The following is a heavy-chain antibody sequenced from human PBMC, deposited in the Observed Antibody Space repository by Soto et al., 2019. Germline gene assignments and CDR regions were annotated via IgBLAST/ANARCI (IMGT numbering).Heavy chain of an antibody. D-gene: IGHD5-12*01. Sequence: GSLRLSCAASGFTFSSYGMHWVRQAPGKGLEWVAVIWYDGSNKYYADSVKGRFTISRDNSKITLYLQMNSLRAEDTAVYYCARDSGYDWYYYYYGMDVSGQGTTVTVSS. V-gene: IGHV3-33*01. CDR3: ARDSGYDWYYYYYGMDV. CDR2: IWYDGSNK. J-gene: IGHJ6*02. CDR1: GFTFSSYG.